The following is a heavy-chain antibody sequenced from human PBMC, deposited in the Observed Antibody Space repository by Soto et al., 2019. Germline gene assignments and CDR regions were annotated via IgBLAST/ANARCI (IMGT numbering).Heavy chain of an antibody. CDR2: ISGSGGST. V-gene: IGHV3-23*01. CDR1: GFTFSSYA. CDR3: GKDGVRFLGCLSAVKGPFDY. D-gene: IGHD3-3*01. Sequence: EVQLLESGGGLVQPGGSLRLSCAASGFTFSSYAMSWVRQAPGKGLEWVSAISGSGGSTYYADSVKGRFTISRDNSKNTLYLKMNSLRAENTAEYYCGKDGVRFLGCLSAVKGPFDYWGQGPRAPVSP. J-gene: IGHJ4*02.